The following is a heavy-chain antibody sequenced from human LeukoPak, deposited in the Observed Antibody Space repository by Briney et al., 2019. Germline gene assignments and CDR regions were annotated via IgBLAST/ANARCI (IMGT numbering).Heavy chain of an antibody. V-gene: IGHV4-59*01. CDR3: TRVDYFDIIGYEGAFDI. D-gene: IGHD3-22*01. CDR2: IFYSGST. Sequence: SETLSLTCSVSGASISLYTWSWIRQAPGKGLEWIGYIFYSGSTNYTPSLMSRVTMSVDTSKNHFSLRLSSVTAADTAIYYCTRVDYFDIIGYEGAFDIWGQGTMVAVPS. CDR1: GASISLYT. J-gene: IGHJ3*02.